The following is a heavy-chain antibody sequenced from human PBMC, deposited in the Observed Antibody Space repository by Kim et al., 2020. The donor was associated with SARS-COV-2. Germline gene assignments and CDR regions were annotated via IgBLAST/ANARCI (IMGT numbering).Heavy chain of an antibody. D-gene: IGHD3-22*01. CDR3: ARRPRITMIVVGGGIDY. Sequence: LKSRVTISGDTSKNQFSLKLSSVTAADTAVYYCARRPRITMIVVGGGIDYWGQGTLVTVSS. J-gene: IGHJ4*02. V-gene: IGHV4-34*01.